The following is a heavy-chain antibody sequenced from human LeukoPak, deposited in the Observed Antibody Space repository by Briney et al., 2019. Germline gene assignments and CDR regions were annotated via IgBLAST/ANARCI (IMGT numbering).Heavy chain of an antibody. CDR2: ISWNSGSI. J-gene: IGHJ4*02. CDR3: GKDTGYYYDSSNYWN. Sequence: GGSLTLSCAASGFTFDDYAMHWVRRAPGKGLEGVSGISWNSGSIGYADSVKGRFTISRDNAQNSLYLQMNSLRAEDTALYYCGKDTGYYYDSSNYWNWGQGTLVTVSS. D-gene: IGHD3-22*01. V-gene: IGHV3-9*01. CDR1: GFTFDDYA.